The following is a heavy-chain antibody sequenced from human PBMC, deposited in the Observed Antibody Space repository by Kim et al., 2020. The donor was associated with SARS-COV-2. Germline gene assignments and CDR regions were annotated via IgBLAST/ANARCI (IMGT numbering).Heavy chain of an antibody. V-gene: IGHV1-24*01. D-gene: IGHD3-9*01. CDR2: FDPEDGET. CDR3: ATVHYDILTGYYYDAFDI. J-gene: IGHJ3*02. CDR1: GYTLTELS. Sequence: ASVKVSCKVSGYTLTELSMHWVRQAPGKGLEWMGGFDPEDGETIYAQKFQGRVTMTEDTSTDTAYMELSSLRSEDTAVYYCATVHYDILTGYYYDAFDIWGQGTMVTVSS.